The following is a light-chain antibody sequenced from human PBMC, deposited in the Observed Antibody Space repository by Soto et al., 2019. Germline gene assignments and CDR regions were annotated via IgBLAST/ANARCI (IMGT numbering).Light chain of an antibody. V-gene: IGKV1-5*03. CDR1: QTISSW. J-gene: IGKJ1*01. CDR3: QQYYTYST. CDR2: KAS. Sequence: DIQMTQSPSTLSASVGDRVTITCRASQTISSWLAWYQQKPGKAPKLLIYKASTLRSGVPSRFSGSRSGTEFTLTISSLQPEDSATYHCQQYYTYSTFGQGTKVDIK.